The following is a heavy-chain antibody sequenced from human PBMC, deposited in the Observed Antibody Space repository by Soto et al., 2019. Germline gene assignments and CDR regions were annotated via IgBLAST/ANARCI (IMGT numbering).Heavy chain of an antibody. CDR1: GFTFSSYA. V-gene: IGHV3-30-3*01. CDR2: ISYDGSNK. CDR3: ARDRYSSGLHYFQY. J-gene: IGHJ1*01. Sequence: QVQLVESGGGVVQPGRSLRLSCAASGFTFSSYAMHWVRQAPGKGLEWVAVISYDGSNKYYADSVKGRFTISRDNSKNTLYLQMNSLRVEDTAVYYCARDRYSSGLHYFQYWGQGTLVTVSS. D-gene: IGHD6-19*01.